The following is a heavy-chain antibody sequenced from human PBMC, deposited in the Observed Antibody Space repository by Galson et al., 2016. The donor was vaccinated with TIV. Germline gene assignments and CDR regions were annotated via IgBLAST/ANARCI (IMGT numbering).Heavy chain of an antibody. Sequence: QSGAEVKKPGESLKISCKGSGYSFTNNWIGWVRQMPGKGLEWMGIIYPGDSATRYSPSFLGQVTISADKSISTAYLQWSSVKASDTAMYYCATIRGRHCGGCCYSEWYFDLWGRGTLVTVSS. V-gene: IGHV5-51*01. D-gene: IGHD2-21*02. CDR1: GYSFTNNW. CDR3: ATIRGRHCGGCCYSEWYFDL. J-gene: IGHJ2*01. CDR2: IYPGDSAT.